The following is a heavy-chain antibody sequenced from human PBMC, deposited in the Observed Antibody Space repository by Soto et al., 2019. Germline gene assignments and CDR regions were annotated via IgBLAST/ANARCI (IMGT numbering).Heavy chain of an antibody. CDR1: GFTFISYA. D-gene: IGHD3-22*01. V-gene: IGHV3-23*01. Sequence: SGGSLRLSCAASGFTFISYAMSWVLQAPWKGLEWVSAISGSGGSTYYADSVKGRFTISRDNSKNTLYLQMNSLRAEDTAVYYCAKDCPFDYYDSSGYYEAWGQGTLVTVSS. J-gene: IGHJ5*02. CDR2: ISGSGGST. CDR3: AKDCPFDYYDSSGYYEA.